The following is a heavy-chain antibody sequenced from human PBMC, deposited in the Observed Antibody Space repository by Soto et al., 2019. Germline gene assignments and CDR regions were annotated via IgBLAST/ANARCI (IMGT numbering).Heavy chain of an antibody. CDR1: GYTFTSYA. V-gene: IGHV1-3*01. CDR2: INAGNGNT. J-gene: IGHJ5*02. D-gene: IGHD3-10*01. CDR3: ARGRIGITMVRALKSNWFDP. Sequence: QVQLVQSGAEVKKPGASVKVSCKASGYTFTSYAMHWVRQAPGQRLEWMGWINAGNGNTKYSQKFQGRVTITRDTSASTAYMELSSLRSEDTAVYYCARGRIGITMVRALKSNWFDPWGQGTLVTVSS.